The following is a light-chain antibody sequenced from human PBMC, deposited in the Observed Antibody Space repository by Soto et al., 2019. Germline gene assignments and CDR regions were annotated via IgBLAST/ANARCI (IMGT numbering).Light chain of an antibody. J-gene: IGKJ2*01. Sequence: EIVLTQSTGTLSLSPGERATLSCRASQSVGSSYLAWYQQKPGQAPRLLIYGASSRATGIPDMFSGSGSGTDFTLTISRLEDEDFAVYYCQQYCSSPMYTFGQGTKLEIK. CDR2: GAS. V-gene: IGKV3-20*01. CDR1: QSVGSSY. CDR3: QQYCSSPMYT.